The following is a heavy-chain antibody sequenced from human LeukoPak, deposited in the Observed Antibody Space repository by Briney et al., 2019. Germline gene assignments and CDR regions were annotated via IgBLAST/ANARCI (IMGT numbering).Heavy chain of an antibody. CDR1: GGSISSSNYY. Sequence: SETLSLTCTVSGGSISSSNYYWGWIRQPPGKGLEWIGSIYYSGSTYYNPSLKSRVTISVDTSKNQFSLKLTSVTAADTAVYYCARGLVVIKGSFDYWGQGTLVTVSS. D-gene: IGHD3-22*01. J-gene: IGHJ4*02. V-gene: IGHV4-39*01. CDR2: IYYSGST. CDR3: ARGLVVIKGSFDY.